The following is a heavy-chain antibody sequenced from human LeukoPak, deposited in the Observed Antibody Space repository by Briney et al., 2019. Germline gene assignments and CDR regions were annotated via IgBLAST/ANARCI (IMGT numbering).Heavy chain of an antibody. CDR3: ARDPVAVPGPRDYGMDV. Sequence: PGGSLRLSCAASGFTFSSYEMNWVRQAPGKGLEWVSYISSRGNAIYYADSVKGRFTISRDNAKNSLYLQMNSLRAEDTAVYYCARDPVAVPGPRDYGMDVWGQGTTVTVSS. CDR1: GFTFSSYE. V-gene: IGHV3-48*03. CDR2: ISSRGNAI. D-gene: IGHD6-19*01. J-gene: IGHJ6*02.